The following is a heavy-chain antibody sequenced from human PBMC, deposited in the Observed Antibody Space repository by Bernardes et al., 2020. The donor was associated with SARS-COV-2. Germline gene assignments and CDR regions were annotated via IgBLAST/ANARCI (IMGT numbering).Heavy chain of an antibody. CDR2: ISSSRSTI. CDR3: ARDRLEWFYDSSGVGY. Sequence: GGSLRLSCAASGFTFSDYYMSWIRQAPGKGLEWVSYISSSRSTIYDADSVKGRFTISRDNAKNSLFLQMNSLRAEDTAVYYCARDRLEWFYDSSGVGYWGQGALVTVSS. V-gene: IGHV3-11*04. D-gene: IGHD3-22*01. CDR1: GFTFSDYY. J-gene: IGHJ4*02.